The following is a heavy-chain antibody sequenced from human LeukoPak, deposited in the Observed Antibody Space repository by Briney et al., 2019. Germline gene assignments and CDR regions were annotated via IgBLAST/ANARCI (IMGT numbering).Heavy chain of an antibody. CDR3: ARDPGFLQQLGTQFDY. J-gene: IGHJ4*02. Sequence: PGGSLGLSCGASGFILSSQAMHWVRQAPGKGLEWVAVILSDGNNKYYADSVKGRFTLSRDNSKNTLYLQTNSLRPEDTAVYYCARDPGFLQQLGTQFDYWGQGTLVTVSS. CDR1: GFILSSQA. V-gene: IGHV3-30-3*01. CDR2: ILSDGNNK. D-gene: IGHD6-13*01.